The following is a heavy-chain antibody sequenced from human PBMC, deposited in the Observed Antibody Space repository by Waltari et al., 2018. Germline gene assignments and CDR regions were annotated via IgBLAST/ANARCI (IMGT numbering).Heavy chain of an antibody. V-gene: IGHV5-51*01. Sequence: EVQLVQSGAEVKKPGESLKISCKGSGYSFTTYWIGWVRQMPGKGLEWMGFIYPGDSYTRYSPAVQGQVTISAGKSISTTYLQWSTRKASDTAMYYCAREKGYSSGNFDYWGQGTLVTVSS. CDR1: GYSFTTYW. D-gene: IGHD6-19*01. J-gene: IGHJ4*02. CDR2: IYPGDSYT. CDR3: AREKGYSSGNFDY.